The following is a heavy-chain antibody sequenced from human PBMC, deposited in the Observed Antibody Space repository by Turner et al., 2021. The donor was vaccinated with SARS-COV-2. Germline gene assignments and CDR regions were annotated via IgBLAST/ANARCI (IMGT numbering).Heavy chain of an antibody. D-gene: IGHD3-3*01. CDR2: IYYSGST. CDR1: GGSISRYY. J-gene: IGHJ5*02. CDR3: ARLNYDFWSGYYTGWFDP. Sequence: QVQLLESGPGLVKPSETLSPTCTVSGGSISRYYWSWIRQPPGKGLEWIGYIYYSGSTNYNPSLKSRVTMSVDTSKNQFSLKLSSVTAADTAVYYCARLNYDFWSGYYTGWFDPWGQGTLVIVSS. V-gene: IGHV4-59*08.